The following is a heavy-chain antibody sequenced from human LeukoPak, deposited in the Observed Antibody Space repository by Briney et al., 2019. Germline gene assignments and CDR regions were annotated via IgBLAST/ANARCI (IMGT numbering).Heavy chain of an antibody. V-gene: IGHV4-34*01. CDR3: ARGILTTVAQRIDP. J-gene: IGHJ5*02. Sequence: SETLSLTCAVYGGSFSSYYWSWIRQPPGKGLEWIGEINHSGSTNYNPSLKSRVTISVDTSKNQFSLKLSSVTAADTAVYYCARGILTTVAQRIDPWGQGTLVTVSS. CDR1: GGSFSSYY. D-gene: IGHD4-23*01. CDR2: INHSGST.